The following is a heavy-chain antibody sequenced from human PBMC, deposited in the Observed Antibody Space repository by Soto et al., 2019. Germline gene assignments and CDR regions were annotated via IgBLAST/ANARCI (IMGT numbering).Heavy chain of an antibody. CDR3: AREVQYDFWSSFKTHPFDFDA. Sequence: QVQLVESGGGVVQPGRALRLSCAASGFTFSRHTMHWVRQAPGKGLEWVAAISDDGSNTYYADSVKGRFTISRDNSKNARYLQMHRLRSEDTAVNQCAREVQYDFWSSFKTHPFDFDAGGRGTLLSVSS. D-gene: IGHD3-3*01. CDR1: GFTFSRHT. CDR2: ISDDGSNT. V-gene: IGHV3-30-3*01. J-gene: IGHJ4*02.